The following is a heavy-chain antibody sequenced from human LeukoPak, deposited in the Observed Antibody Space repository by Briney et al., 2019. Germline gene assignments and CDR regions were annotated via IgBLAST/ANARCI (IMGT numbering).Heavy chain of an antibody. CDR3: ARGSVALDY. V-gene: IGHV3-66*02. D-gene: IGHD6-19*01. CDR1: GFTVSSNY. CDR2: IYNGGST. J-gene: IGHJ4*02. Sequence: GGSLRLSCAASGFTVSSNYMSWVRQAPGKGLEWVSVIYNGGSTYYADSVKGRFTMSRDNSKNTLYLQMNSPRSEDTAVYYCARGSVALDYWGQGTLVTVSS.